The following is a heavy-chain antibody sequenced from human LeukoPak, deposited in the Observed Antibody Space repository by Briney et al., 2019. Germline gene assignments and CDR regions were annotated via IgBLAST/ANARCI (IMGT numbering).Heavy chain of an antibody. V-gene: IGHV5-51*01. CDR3: ARQFGGNSEFDC. CDR1: ESIFTSYW. CDR2: IYPGDSDI. D-gene: IGHD4-23*01. J-gene: IGHJ4*02. Sequence: GASLEISCQGSESIFTSYWIGWVRQLPGKGLEWMGIIYPGDSDISYSPSFQGQVTISADKSISTAYLQWSSLKASGTAMYYCARQFGGNSEFDCWGQGTLVTVSS.